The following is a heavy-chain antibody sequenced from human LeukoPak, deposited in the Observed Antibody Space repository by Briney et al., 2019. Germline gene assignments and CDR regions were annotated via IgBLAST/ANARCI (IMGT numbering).Heavy chain of an antibody. CDR1: GGSISGYY. CDR3: ARGKYSSPLDAFDI. V-gene: IGHV4-59*01. J-gene: IGHJ3*02. D-gene: IGHD6-19*01. CDR2: IYYSGSI. Sequence: SETLSLTCTVSGGSISGYYWSWIRQPPGKGLEWIGYIYYSGSINYNPSLKSRVTISVDTSKHQFSLKLSSVTAADTAVYYCARGKYSSPLDAFDIWGQGTMVTVSS.